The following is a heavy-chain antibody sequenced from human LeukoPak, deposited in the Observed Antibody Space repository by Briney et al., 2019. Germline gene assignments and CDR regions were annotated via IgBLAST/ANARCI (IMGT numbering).Heavy chain of an antibody. V-gene: IGHV3-30*02. CDR1: GFTFSSYG. CDR3: AKPPLEWELSLPAD. J-gene: IGHJ4*02. CDR2: IRYDGSNK. D-gene: IGHD1-26*01. Sequence: GGSLRLSCAASGFTFSSYGMHWVRQAPGKGLEWVAFIRYDGSNKYYADSVKGRFTISRDNSKNTLYLQMNSLRAEGTAVYYCAKPPLEWELSLPADWGQGTLVTVSS.